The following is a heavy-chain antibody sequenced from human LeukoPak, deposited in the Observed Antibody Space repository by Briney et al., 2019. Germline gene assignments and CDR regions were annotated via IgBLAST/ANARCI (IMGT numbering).Heavy chain of an antibody. Sequence: SETLSLTCTVSGGSISSGDYYWSWIRQPPGKGLEWIGYIYYSGSTYYNPSLKSRVTISVDTSKNQFSLKLSSVTAADTAVYYFAREVAAAGQTNWFDPWGQGTLVTVSS. CDR1: GGSISSGDYY. CDR3: AREVAAAGQTNWFDP. V-gene: IGHV4-30-4*01. D-gene: IGHD6-13*01. CDR2: IYYSGST. J-gene: IGHJ5*02.